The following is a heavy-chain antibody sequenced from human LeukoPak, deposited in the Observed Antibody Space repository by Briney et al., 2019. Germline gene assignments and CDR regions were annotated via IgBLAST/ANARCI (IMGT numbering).Heavy chain of an antibody. V-gene: IGHV3-30*14. CDR2: ISYDGSNK. CDR3: ARGETLDY. Sequence: GRSLRLSCAASGFTFSSYAMHWVRQAPGKGLEWVAVISYDGSNKYYADSVKGRFTISRDNSKNTLYLQMNSLRAEDTAVYYCARGETLDYWGQGTLVTVSS. CDR1: GFTFSSYA. J-gene: IGHJ4*02.